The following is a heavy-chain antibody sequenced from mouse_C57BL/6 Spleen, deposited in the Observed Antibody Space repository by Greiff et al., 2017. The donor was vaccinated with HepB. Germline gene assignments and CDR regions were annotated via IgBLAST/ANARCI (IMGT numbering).Heavy chain of an antibody. CDR3: ARAYGNYATYFDY. CDR2: IYPRSGNT. D-gene: IGHD2-10*02. J-gene: IGHJ2*01. Sequence: QVQLKQSGAELARPGASVKLSCKASGYTFTSYGISWVKQRTGQGLEWIGEIYPRSGNTYYNEKFKGKATLTADKSSSTAYMELRSLTSEDSAVYFCARAYGNYATYFDYWGQGTTLTVSS. CDR1: GYTFTSYG. V-gene: IGHV1-81*01.